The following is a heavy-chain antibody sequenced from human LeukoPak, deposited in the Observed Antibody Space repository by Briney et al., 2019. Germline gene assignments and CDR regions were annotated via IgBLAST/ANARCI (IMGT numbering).Heavy chain of an antibody. D-gene: IGHD2-2*02. CDR2: IYYSGST. CDR3: ATVGGYCTSTSCYRAYFQH. CDR1: GGSISNYY. Sequence: SETLSLTCTVSGGSISNYYWNWIRQPPGKGLEWIGYIYYSGSTNYNPSLKSRVTISVDTSKNQFSLKLSSVTAADTAVYYCATVGGYCTSTSCYRAYFQHWGQGTLVTVSS. V-gene: IGHV4-59*01. J-gene: IGHJ1*01.